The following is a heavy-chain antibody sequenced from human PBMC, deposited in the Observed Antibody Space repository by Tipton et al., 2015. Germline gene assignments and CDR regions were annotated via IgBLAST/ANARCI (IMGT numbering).Heavy chain of an antibody. CDR2: IHYSGDT. Sequence: TLSLTCTVSGSSIRSGHYWGWVRQPPGKGLEWIGSIHYSGDTYYNPPLTSRASISVDASKNQFSLTLTSVTAADTALYYCARGDDSTAMATGFDYWGQGPLVTVSS. CDR1: GSSIRSGHY. CDR3: ARGDDSTAMATGFDY. V-gene: IGHV4-38-2*02. D-gene: IGHD5-18*01. J-gene: IGHJ4*02.